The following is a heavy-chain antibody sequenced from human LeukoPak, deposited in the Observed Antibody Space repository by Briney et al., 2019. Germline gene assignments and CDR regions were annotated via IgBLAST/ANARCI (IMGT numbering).Heavy chain of an antibody. CDR1: GCTFIDFY. CDR2: MNPNNGGT. Sequence: ASVKFSCKASGCTFIDFYINWVRQAPGQGLEWMGWMNPNNGGTSYAQKFQGRVTMTRDTPINTAYMELSRLTSDDTAVYYCARAVRLLWFGELLVGWFDPWGQGTLVTVSS. D-gene: IGHD3-10*01. J-gene: IGHJ5*02. CDR3: ARAVRLLWFGELLVGWFDP. V-gene: IGHV1-2*02.